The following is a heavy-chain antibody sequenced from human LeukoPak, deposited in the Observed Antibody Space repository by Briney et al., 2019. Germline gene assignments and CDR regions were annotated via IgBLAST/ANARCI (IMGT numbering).Heavy chain of an antibody. CDR2: IKQDGSEK. J-gene: IGHJ4*02. Sequence: GGSLRLSCAASGFTFSSYWMSWVRQAPGKGLEWVANIKQDGSEKYYVDSVKSRFTISRDNAKNSLYLQMNSLRAEDTAVYYCARDWAYVSFDYWGQGTLVTVSS. V-gene: IGHV3-7*03. CDR3: ARDWAYVSFDY. D-gene: IGHD3-16*01. CDR1: GFTFSSYW.